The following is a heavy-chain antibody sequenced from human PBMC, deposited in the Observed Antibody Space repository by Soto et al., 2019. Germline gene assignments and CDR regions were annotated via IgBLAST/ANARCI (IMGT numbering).Heavy chain of an antibody. J-gene: IGHJ5*01. CDR1: GFTFSRYG. CDR2: ISSSTSYV. D-gene: IGHD2-2*01. CDR3: ARDPSEGRVGNWFES. Sequence: EVQLVESGGGLVKPGGSLRLSCAASGFTFSRYGMNWVRQAPGKGLEWVSSISSSTSYVYYADSVKGRFSVSRDNAKKILCLEMYGLRTEDTAVYYCARDPSEGRVGNWFESWGQGTLVTVSS. V-gene: IGHV3-21*01.